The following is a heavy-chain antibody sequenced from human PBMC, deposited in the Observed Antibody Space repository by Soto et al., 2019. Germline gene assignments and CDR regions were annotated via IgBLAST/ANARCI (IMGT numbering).Heavy chain of an antibody. CDR3: AKGGDDFWRGFNYFDY. J-gene: IGHJ4*02. CDR1: GFSFSSYG. D-gene: IGHD3-3*01. Sequence: GGSLRLSCAASGFSFSSYGMHWVRQAPGKGLDWVAIISYDGSNKYYEDAVKGRFTVSRDNSKNTLYLQMNSLRAEDTAVYYCAKGGDDFWRGFNYFDYWGQGTLVTVSS. CDR2: ISYDGSNK. V-gene: IGHV3-30*18.